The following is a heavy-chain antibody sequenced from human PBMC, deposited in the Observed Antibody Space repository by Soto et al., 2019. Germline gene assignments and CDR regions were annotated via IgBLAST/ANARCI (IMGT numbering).Heavy chain of an antibody. CDR3: PAWYGGLYYYYYYGMDV. J-gene: IGHJ6*02. CDR2: IDLSGRGI. CDR1: GITFSNYA. D-gene: IGHD3-10*01. V-gene: IGHV3-23*01. Sequence: EVQMLESGGGLVQPGGSLRLSCGASGITFSNYAVTWVRQAPGKGLEWVSAIDLSGRGIYYADSVKGRFTISRDKSKNKVYLQMNSLRAEDTAVYYCPAWYGGLYYYYYYGMDVWGQGTTVTVSS.